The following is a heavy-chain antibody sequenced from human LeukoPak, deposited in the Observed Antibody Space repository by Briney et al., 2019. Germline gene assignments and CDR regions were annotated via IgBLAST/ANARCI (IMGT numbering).Heavy chain of an antibody. J-gene: IGHJ6*03. Sequence: ASVKVSCKASGYTFTGYYMHWVRQAPGQGLEWMGWINPNSGNTGYAQKFQGRVTMTRNTSISTAYMELSSLRSEDTAVYYCARGTYRRRNYYYMDVWGKGTTVTISS. CDR3: ARGTYRRRNYYYMDV. CDR2: INPNSGNT. CDR1: GYTFTGYY. D-gene: IGHD1-26*01. V-gene: IGHV1-8*02.